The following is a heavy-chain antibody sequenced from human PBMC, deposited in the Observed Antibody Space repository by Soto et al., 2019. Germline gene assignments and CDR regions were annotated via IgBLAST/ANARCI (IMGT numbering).Heavy chain of an antibody. D-gene: IGHD6-6*01. J-gene: IGHJ4*02. V-gene: IGHV4-30-4*01. CDR3: ARDRSNSPDYFDH. CDR1: GGSISSDYYY. CDR2: IYYSGGT. Sequence: SETLSLTCTVSGGSISSDYYYWSWIRQPPGKGLEWIGYIYYSGGTDYNPSLKSRVIIAIDTSKNQFSLNLNSVSAADTAVYYCARDRSNSPDYFDHWGQGTLVTVSS.